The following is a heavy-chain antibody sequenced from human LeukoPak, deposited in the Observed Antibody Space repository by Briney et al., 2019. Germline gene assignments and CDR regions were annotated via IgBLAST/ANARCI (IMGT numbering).Heavy chain of an antibody. Sequence: ASVKVSCKASGYTFTSYGISWVRQAPGQGLEWMGWISAYNGNTNYAQKLQGRVTMTTDTSTSTAYMELRSLRSDDTAVYYCARGPPVYDFWSGYRYLFDYWGQGTLVTVS. CDR2: ISAYNGNT. CDR1: GYTFTSYG. CDR3: ARGPPVYDFWSGYRYLFDY. D-gene: IGHD3-3*01. J-gene: IGHJ4*02. V-gene: IGHV1-18*01.